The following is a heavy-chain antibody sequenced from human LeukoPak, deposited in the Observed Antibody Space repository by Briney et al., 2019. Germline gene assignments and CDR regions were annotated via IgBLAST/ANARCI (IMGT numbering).Heavy chain of an antibody. D-gene: IGHD1-7*01. CDR3: ARVRNSNAYRITGTREPFDP. V-gene: IGHV1-2*02. CDR1: GYTFTGYY. J-gene: IGHJ5*02. CDR2: INPNSGGT. Sequence: ASVKVSCKASGYTFTGYYMHWVRQAPGQELEWMGWINPNSGGTNYAQKFQGRVTMTRDTSISTAYMELSRPRSDDTAVYYCARVRNSNAYRITGTREPFDPWGQGTLVTVSS.